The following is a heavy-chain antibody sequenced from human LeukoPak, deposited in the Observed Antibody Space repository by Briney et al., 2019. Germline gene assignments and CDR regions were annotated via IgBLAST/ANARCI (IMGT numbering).Heavy chain of an antibody. J-gene: IGHJ1*01. D-gene: IGHD7-27*01. CDR1: GFTFSNYW. CDR2: INSDGSST. Sequence: PGGSLRLSCAASGFTFSNYWMHWVRQAPGKGLVWVSRINSDGSSTTYADSVKGRFTISRDNAKNTLYLQMNSLRVEDTAVYYCARVLGNTEFQHWGQGTLVTVSS. V-gene: IGHV3-74*01. CDR3: ARVLGNTEFQH.